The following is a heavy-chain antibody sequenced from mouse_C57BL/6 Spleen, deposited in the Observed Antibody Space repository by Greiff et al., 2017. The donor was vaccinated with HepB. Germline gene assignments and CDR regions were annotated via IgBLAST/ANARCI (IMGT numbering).Heavy chain of an antibody. Sequence: EVKLMESGGGLVKPGGSLKLSCAASGFTFSSYAMSWVRQTPEKRLEWVATISDGGSYTYYPDNVKGRFTISRDNAKNNLYLQMSHLKSEDTAMYYCARGDYYGSSYNYYAMDYWGQGTSVTVSS. CDR1: GFTFSSYA. J-gene: IGHJ4*01. D-gene: IGHD1-1*01. CDR3: ARGDYYGSSYNYYAMDY. CDR2: ISDGGSYT. V-gene: IGHV5-4*03.